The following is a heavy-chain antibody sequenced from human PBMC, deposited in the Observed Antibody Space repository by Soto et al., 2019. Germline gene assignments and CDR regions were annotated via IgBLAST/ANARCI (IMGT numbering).Heavy chain of an antibody. CDR2: ISGGGGNT. CDR1: GFTFSSYA. J-gene: IGHJ6*02. CDR3: AKDRLGYDSSGYHPFYSYGMDV. Sequence: GRSLRLSCAASGFTFSSYAMSWVRQTPGKGLEWVSGISGGGGNTYYADSVKGRFTISRDNSKNTLYLQMNSLRAEDTAVYYCAKDRLGYDSSGYHPFYSYGMDVWGQGTTVTVSS. V-gene: IGHV3-23*01. D-gene: IGHD3-22*01.